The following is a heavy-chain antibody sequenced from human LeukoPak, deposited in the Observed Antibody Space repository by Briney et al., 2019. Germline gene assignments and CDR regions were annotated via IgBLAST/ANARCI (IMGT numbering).Heavy chain of an antibody. J-gene: IGHJ5*02. CDR3: ACFVVVAALFDP. CDR1: GGSISSSSYY. D-gene: IGHD2-15*01. Sequence: PSETLSLTCTVSGGSISSSSYYWGWIRQPPGKGLEWIGSIYYSGSTYYNPSLKSRVTISVDTSKNQFSLKLSSVTAADTAVYYCACFVVVAALFDPWGQGTLVTVSS. V-gene: IGHV4-39*07. CDR2: IYYSGST.